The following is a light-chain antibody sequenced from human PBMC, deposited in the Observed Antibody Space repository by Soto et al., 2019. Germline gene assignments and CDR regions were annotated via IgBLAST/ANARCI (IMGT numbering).Light chain of an antibody. CDR3: QVWDSSSDHVV. CDR1: NIGSKS. Sequence: SYELTQPPPVSGAPGKTARITCGGNNIGSKSVHGYQQKPGQAPVLVIYYESDRPSGIPERFSGSNSGNTATLTISRVEAGDEADYYCQVWDSSSDHVVFGGGTKLTVL. V-gene: IGLV3-21*04. CDR2: YES. J-gene: IGLJ2*01.